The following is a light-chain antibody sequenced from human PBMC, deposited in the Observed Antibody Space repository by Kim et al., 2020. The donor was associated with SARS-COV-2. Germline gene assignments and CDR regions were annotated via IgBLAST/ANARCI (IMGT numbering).Light chain of an antibody. CDR1: SSDVGGYNY. V-gene: IGLV2-14*01. J-gene: IGLJ1*01. CDR3: SSYTRSNYV. Sequence: QSALTQPASVSGSPGQSITISCPGTSSDVGGYNYVSWYQQHPGKAPKLMIYDVTKRPSGVSNRFSGSKSGNTASLTISGLQAEDEADYYCSSYTRSNYVFTTGTKVTVL. CDR2: DVT.